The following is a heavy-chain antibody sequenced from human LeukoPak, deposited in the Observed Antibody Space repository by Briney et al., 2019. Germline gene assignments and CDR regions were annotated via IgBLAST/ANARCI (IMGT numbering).Heavy chain of an antibody. J-gene: IGHJ4*02. Sequence: SGGSLRLSCAASGFTVSSNYMSWVRQAPGKGLEWVSVIYSGGSTYYADSVKGRFTISRDNSKNTLYLQMNSLRAEDTAVYYCAKDSDGRPPNYYYDSSGYDPGPFDYWGQGTLVTVSS. D-gene: IGHD3-22*01. CDR3: AKDSDGRPPNYYYDSSGYDPGPFDY. CDR1: GFTVSSNY. V-gene: IGHV3-66*01. CDR2: IYSGGST.